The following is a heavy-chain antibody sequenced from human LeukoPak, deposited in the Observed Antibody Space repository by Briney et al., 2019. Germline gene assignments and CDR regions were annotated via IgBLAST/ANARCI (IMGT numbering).Heavy chain of an antibody. V-gene: IGHV3-23*01. CDR1: GFTLSIYP. CDR3: AKLPSGYYLSWVDY. Sequence: GGSLRLSCAASGFTLSIYPMSWVGQAPGKGLEWVSFISGSGGSTYYADSVKGRFTISRDKSKNTLYLQINSLRAEDTAVYYCAKLPSGYYLSWVDYWGQGTLVTVSS. CDR2: ISGSGGST. J-gene: IGHJ4*02. D-gene: IGHD3-22*01.